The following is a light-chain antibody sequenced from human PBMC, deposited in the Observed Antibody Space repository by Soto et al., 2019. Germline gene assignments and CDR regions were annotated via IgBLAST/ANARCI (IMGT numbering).Light chain of an antibody. J-gene: IGKJ5*01. Sequence: DIQLTQSPSFLSASVGDRVTITCRASQGISSYLAWYQQKPGKAPKLLIYAASTLQSGVPSRFSGSGSGTDFTLTISSLQPEDFATYYCQQANSFPTFGQGTRLEI. V-gene: IGKV1-9*01. CDR2: AAS. CDR1: QGISSY. CDR3: QQANSFPT.